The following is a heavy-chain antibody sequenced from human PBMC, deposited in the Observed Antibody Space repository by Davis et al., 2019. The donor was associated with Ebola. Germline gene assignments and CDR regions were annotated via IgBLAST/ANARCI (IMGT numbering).Heavy chain of an antibody. Sequence: PGGSLRLSCAASGFTFSNYYMHWVRQAPGKGLEWVARIKTDGSTTRYADSVKGRFTISRDNTKNTLYLQMNSLRGEDTAVYYCVRDTSHQLPHWLYYFYGMDDWGQGTTVTVSS. J-gene: IGHJ6*02. V-gene: IGHV3-74*01. D-gene: IGHD2-2*01. CDR1: GFTFSNYY. CDR2: IKTDGSTT. CDR3: VRDTSHQLPHWLYYFYGMDD.